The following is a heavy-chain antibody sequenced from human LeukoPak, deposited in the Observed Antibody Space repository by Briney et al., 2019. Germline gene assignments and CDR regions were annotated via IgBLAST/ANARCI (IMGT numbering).Heavy chain of an antibody. CDR1: GFTFSSYW. CDR2: IKQDGSEK. V-gene: IGHV3-7*01. Sequence: PGGSLRLSCAASGFTFSSYWMHWVRQAPGKGLEWVANIKQDGSEKYYVDSVKGRFTISRDNAKNSLYLQMNSLRVEDTAVYYCVRDLGPAWYWGQGTLVTVSS. J-gene: IGHJ4*02. CDR3: VRDLGPAWY.